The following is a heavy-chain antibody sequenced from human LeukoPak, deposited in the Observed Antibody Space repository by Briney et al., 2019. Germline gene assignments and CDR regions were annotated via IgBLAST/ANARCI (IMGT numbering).Heavy chain of an antibody. J-gene: IGHJ4*02. CDR1: GFTFSSYE. CDR2: ISSSGSII. V-gene: IGHV3-48*03. D-gene: IGHD1-26*01. Sequence: GGSLRLSCAASGFTFSSYEMNWVRQAPGKGLEWVSHISSSGSIIYHADSVKGRFTISRDNPKNSLYLQMNSLRVEDTAVYYCARGGGMGTTSGDYWGQGTLVTVSS. CDR3: ARGGGMGTTSGDY.